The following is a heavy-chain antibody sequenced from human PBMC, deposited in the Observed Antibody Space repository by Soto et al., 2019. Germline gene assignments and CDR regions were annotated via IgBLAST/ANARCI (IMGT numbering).Heavy chain of an antibody. CDR3: ARDVKGSDYDILTGYYGPIDY. V-gene: IGHV3-9*01. J-gene: IGHJ4*02. CDR1: GFTFDDYA. D-gene: IGHD3-9*01. CDR2: ISWNSASI. Sequence: TGGSLRLSCAASGFTFDDYAMHWVRQVPGKGLEGGAGISWNSASIGYADSVKGRFTSARDNSKNTLYLQMNSLRAEDTAVYYCARDVKGSDYDILTGYYGPIDYWGQGTLVTVSS.